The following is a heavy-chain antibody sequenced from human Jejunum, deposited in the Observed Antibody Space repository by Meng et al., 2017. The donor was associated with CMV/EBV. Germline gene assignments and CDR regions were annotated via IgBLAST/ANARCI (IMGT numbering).Heavy chain of an antibody. CDR3: ARHSDRLVVNAFDY. D-gene: IGHD2-8*02. CDR2: LSYSGSGTFFDSGST. J-gene: IGHJ4*02. V-gene: IGHV4-39*01. Sequence: YSWDWIRQPPGKGLEWIGSLSYSGSGTFFDSGSTYYNPSLGGRVTMSVDTSNNQFSLDLRSVTAADTAVYYCARHSDRLVVNAFDYWGQGILVTVSS. CDR1: YS.